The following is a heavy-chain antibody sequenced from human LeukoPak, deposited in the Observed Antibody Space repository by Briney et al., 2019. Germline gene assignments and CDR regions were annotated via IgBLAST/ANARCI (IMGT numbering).Heavy chain of an antibody. CDR2: ISYDGSNK. D-gene: IGHD6-13*01. V-gene: IGHV3-30*18. J-gene: IGHJ5*02. Sequence: GRSLRLSCAASGFTFSSYGMHWVRQAPGKGLEWVAVISYDGSNKYYADSVKGRFTISRDNSKNTLYLQMNSLRAEDTAAYCCVKGVKYSSSWYVWFDPWGQGTLVTVSS. CDR3: VKGVKYSSSWYVWFDP. CDR1: GFTFSSYG.